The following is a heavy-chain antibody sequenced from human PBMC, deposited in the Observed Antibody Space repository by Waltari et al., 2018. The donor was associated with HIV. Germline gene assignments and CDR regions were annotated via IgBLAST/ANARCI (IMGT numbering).Heavy chain of an antibody. CDR3: ARADSGLLRATDAFDI. CDR2: SNAGNGNT. D-gene: IGHD3-10*01. Sequence: VQLVQSGAEVKKPGASVQVSCKASGDTFTNYPMHWVRQPPGQRLEWMGWSNAGNGNTKYSQKFQGRVVITRDTSASTLYMELSSLRSEDTAVYYCARADSGLLRATDAFDIWGQGTMVTVSS. CDR1: GDTFTNYP. V-gene: IGHV1-3*01. J-gene: IGHJ3*02.